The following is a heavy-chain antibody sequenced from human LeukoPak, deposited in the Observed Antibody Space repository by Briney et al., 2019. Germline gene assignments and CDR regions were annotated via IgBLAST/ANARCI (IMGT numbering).Heavy chain of an antibody. D-gene: IGHD6-19*01. CDR3: ARVRGSGWYAGLHY. CDR1: GYSISNSYY. J-gene: IGHJ4*02. Sequence: SETLSLTCTVSGYSISNSYYWGWIRQPPGKGLEWIGSIYHSGNTYYNPSLKSRVTISLDTSKNQFSLKLTSVTAADTAVYYCARVRGSGWYAGLHYWGQGTLVTVSS. V-gene: IGHV4-38-2*02. CDR2: IYHSGNT.